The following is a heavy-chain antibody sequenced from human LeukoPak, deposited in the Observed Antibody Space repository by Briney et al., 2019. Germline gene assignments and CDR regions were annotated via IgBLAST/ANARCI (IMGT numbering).Heavy chain of an antibody. J-gene: IGHJ4*02. CDR2: INHSGST. CDR3: ARVKRNLKNCSGGSCYSGRFGY. Sequence: PSETLSLTCTVYGGSFSGYYWSWIRQPPGKGLEWIGEINHSGSTNYNPSLKSRVTISVDTSKNQFSLKLSSVTAADTAVYYCARVKRNLKNCSGGSCYSGRFGYWGQGTLVTVSS. D-gene: IGHD2-15*01. V-gene: IGHV4-34*01. CDR1: GGSFSGYY.